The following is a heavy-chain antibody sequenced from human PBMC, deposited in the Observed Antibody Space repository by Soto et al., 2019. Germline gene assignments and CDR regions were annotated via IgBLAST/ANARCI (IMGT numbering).Heavy chain of an antibody. J-gene: IGHJ3*02. V-gene: IGHV5-51*01. CDR2: IYPGDSDT. Sequence: GESLEISCKGSGYSFTSYWIGWVRQMPGKGLEWMGIIYPGDSDTRYSPSFQGQVTISADKSISTAYLQWSSLKASDTAMYYCASGGYCSSTSCPPDAFDIWGEGTMVTVSS. D-gene: IGHD2-2*01. CDR3: ASGGYCSSTSCPPDAFDI. CDR1: GYSFTSYW.